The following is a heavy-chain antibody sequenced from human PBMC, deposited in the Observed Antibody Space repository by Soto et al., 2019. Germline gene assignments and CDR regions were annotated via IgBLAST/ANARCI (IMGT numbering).Heavy chain of an antibody. Sequence: SETLSLTCTVSGGSISSGGYYWTWIRQHPGKGLEWIGYIYYSGSTYYNPSLKSRVTISVDTSKNQFSLKLSSVTAADTAVYYCARDKYYYRSGKDRMDVWGPATTVTVSS. D-gene: IGHD3-10*01. J-gene: IGHJ6*02. CDR3: ARDKYYYRSGKDRMDV. V-gene: IGHV4-31*03. CDR1: GGSISSGGYY. CDR2: IYYSGST.